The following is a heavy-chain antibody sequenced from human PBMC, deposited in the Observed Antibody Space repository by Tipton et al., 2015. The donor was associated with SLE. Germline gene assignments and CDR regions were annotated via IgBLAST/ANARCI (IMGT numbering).Heavy chain of an antibody. D-gene: IGHD5-12*01. CDR1: GFTFRTYP. CDR3: VRDRGLSWFDS. V-gene: IGHV3-30*04. Sequence: SLRLSCAASGFTFRTYPMHWVRQAPGKGLEWVAVISYDGSNKYYADSVKGRFTISRDNVKNSLYLQMNSLRAEDTALYYCVRDRGLSWFDSWGQGTLVTVSS. J-gene: IGHJ5*01. CDR2: ISYDGSNK.